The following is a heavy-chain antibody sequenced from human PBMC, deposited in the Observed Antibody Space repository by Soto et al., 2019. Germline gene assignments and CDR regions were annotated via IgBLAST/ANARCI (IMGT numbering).Heavy chain of an antibody. CDR2: MNPNSGGT. J-gene: IGHJ4*02. CDR3: ARGRLYFDY. CDR1: GYTLTGYD. V-gene: IGHV1-8*01. Sequence: ASVKVSCKASGYTLTGYDINWVRQATGQGLEWMGWMNPNSGGTAYAQKFQGRVTMTRNTSISAAYMELSSLRSEDTAVYYCARGRLYFDYWGQETLVTVSS.